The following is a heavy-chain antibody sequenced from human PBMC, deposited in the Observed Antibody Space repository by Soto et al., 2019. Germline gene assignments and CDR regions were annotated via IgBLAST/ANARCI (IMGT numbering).Heavy chain of an antibody. CDR2: IYHSGST. CDR1: AGSIRTINW. J-gene: IGHJ4*02. D-gene: IGHD3-10*01. V-gene: IGHV4-4*02. CDR3: ARVYMVRGTIIRYFDY. Sequence: PSETLCLTYAVSAGSIRTINWWGWVRQPPGKGLEWIGKIYHSGSTNYNPSLKSRVTISVDKSKNQFSLKLSSVTAADTAVYYCARVYMVRGTIIRYFDYWGQG.